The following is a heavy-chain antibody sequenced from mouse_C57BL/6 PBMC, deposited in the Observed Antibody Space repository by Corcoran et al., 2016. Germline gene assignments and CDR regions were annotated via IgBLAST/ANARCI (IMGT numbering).Heavy chain of an antibody. CDR2: ISYDGSN. CDR1: GYSITSGYY. Sequence: DVQLQESGPGLVKPSQSLSLTCSVTGYSITSGYYWNWIRQFPGNKLEWMGSISYDGSNNYNPSLKNRISITRDTSTNQFFLKLNSVTTEDTATYYCARNSDYWGQGTTLTVSS. CDR3: ARNSDY. J-gene: IGHJ2*01. V-gene: IGHV3-6*01.